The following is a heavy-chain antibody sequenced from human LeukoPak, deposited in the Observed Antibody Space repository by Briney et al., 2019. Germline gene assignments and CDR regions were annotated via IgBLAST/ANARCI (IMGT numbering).Heavy chain of an antibody. CDR2: IYHSGST. CDR1: GGSISSGGYS. V-gene: IGHV4-30-2*01. CDR3: ARGEGYAFFDY. D-gene: IGHD2-2*01. Sequence: SETLSLTCAVSGGSISSGGYSWSWIRQPPGTGLEWIGYIYHSGSTYYNPSLKSRVTISVDRSKNQFSLKLSSVTAADTAVYYCARGEGYAFFDYWGQGTLVTVSS. J-gene: IGHJ4*02.